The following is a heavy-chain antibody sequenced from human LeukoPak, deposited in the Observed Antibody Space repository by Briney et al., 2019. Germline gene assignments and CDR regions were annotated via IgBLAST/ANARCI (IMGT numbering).Heavy chain of an antibody. Sequence: PGGSLRLSCAASGFTFDDYAMHWVRQAPGKGLEWVSGISWNSGSIGYADSVKGRFTISRDNAKNSLYLQMNSLRAEDTAVYYCATDYSSGWYPTSVFDYWGQGTLVTVSS. CDR2: ISWNSGSI. CDR1: GFTFDDYA. J-gene: IGHJ4*02. V-gene: IGHV3-9*01. D-gene: IGHD6-19*01. CDR3: ATDYSSGWYPTSVFDY.